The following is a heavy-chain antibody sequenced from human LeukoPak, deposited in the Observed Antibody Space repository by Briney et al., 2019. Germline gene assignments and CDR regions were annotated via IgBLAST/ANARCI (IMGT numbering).Heavy chain of an antibody. D-gene: IGHD4-17*01. J-gene: IGHJ4*02. V-gene: IGHV3-30*18. CDR1: GFSFSSYN. Sequence: GGSLRLSCAASGFSFSSYNMNWVRQAPGKGLEWVGVISDDGRRKDYADSVKGRFTISRDNSKDTLYLQMNSLRAEDTAVYYCAKRPSDYGDYVSYFDYWGQGTLVTVSS. CDR2: ISDDGRRK. CDR3: AKRPSDYGDYVSYFDY.